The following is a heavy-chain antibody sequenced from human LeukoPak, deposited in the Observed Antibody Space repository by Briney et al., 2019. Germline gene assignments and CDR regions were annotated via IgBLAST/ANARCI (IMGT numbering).Heavy chain of an antibody. CDR3: ARRDCTSTSCYEGFDY. Sequence: SETLSLTCTVSGGSISSYYWSWIRQPPGKGLEWIGYIYYSGTTNYNPSLTSRVTISVDTSKNQLSLKLSSVTAADTAVYHCARRDCTSTSCYEGFDYWGQGTLVTVSS. CDR2: IYYSGTT. D-gene: IGHD2-2*01. CDR1: GGSISSYY. J-gene: IGHJ4*02. V-gene: IGHV4-59*12.